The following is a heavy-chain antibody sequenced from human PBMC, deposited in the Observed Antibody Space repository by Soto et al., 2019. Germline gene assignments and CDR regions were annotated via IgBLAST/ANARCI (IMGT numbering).Heavy chain of an antibody. CDR1: GFIFSRYW. CDR3: GRGESSHLDY. Sequence: EVQLVESGGGPVQPGRSLRLSCAVSGFIFSRYWMHWVRQVPGKGVVWVSSINGDGSSTIYADFVKGRFTISRDNAKNTLYLQVNELRADDSAVYCCGRGESSHLDYWGQGTLVTVYS. V-gene: IGHV3-74*01. CDR2: INGDGSST. J-gene: IGHJ4*02. D-gene: IGHD3-22*01.